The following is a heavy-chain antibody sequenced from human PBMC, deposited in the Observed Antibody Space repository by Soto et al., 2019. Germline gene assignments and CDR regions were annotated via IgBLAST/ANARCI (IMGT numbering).Heavy chain of an antibody. CDR3: ARGRKGGLPLDY. D-gene: IGHD1-26*01. Sequence: SETLSLTCDVYGGSFSGYYWSWIRQPPGKGLEWIGEINHSGSTNYNPSLKSRVTISVDTSKNQFSLKLSSVTAADTAVYYCARGRKGGLPLDYWGQGTLVTVSS. V-gene: IGHV4-34*01. J-gene: IGHJ4*02. CDR2: INHSGST. CDR1: GGSFSGYY.